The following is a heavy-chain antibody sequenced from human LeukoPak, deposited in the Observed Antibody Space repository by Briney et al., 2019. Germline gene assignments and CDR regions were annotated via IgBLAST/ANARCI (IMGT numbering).Heavy chain of an antibody. V-gene: IGHV3-30*18. CDR1: GFTLSSYG. CDR2: ISYDGSNK. D-gene: IGHD6-19*01. CDR3: AKGGAAGAVY. Sequence: PGGSLRLSCAASGFTLSSYGMHWVRQAPGKGLEWVAVISYDGSNKYYADSVKGRFTISRDNSKNTLYLQMNSLRAEDTAVYYCAKGGAAGAVYGGEEPLVTVSS. J-gene: IGHJ4*02.